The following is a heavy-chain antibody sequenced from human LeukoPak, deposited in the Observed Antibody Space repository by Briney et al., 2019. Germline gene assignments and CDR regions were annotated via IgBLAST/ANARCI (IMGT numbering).Heavy chain of an antibody. Sequence: QPGRSLRLSCAASGFTFSSYGMHWVRQAPGKGLEWVAVIWYGGSNKYYADSVKGRFTISRDNSKNTLYLQMNSLRAEDTAVYYCARHGVFFDYWGLGTLVTVSS. J-gene: IGHJ4*02. D-gene: IGHD6-13*01. CDR2: IWYGGSNK. CDR1: GFTFSSYG. CDR3: ARHGVFFDY. V-gene: IGHV3-33*08.